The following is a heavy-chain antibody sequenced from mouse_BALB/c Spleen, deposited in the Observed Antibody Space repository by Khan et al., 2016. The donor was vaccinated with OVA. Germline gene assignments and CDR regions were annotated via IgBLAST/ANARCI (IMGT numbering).Heavy chain of an antibody. CDR1: GYTFTDYA. J-gene: IGHJ2*01. CDR3: ARPAYDGYFDY. V-gene: IGHV1S137*01. Sequence: QVQLQQSGPELVRPGVSVKISCKGSGYTFTDYAMYWVKQSHAKSLEWIGLISTYSGSTNYNQKFKGKVTMTVDKSSNAVYMQLARLTSEDSAIYYCARPAYDGYFDYWGQGTTLTVSS. D-gene: IGHD2-3*01. CDR2: ISTYSGST.